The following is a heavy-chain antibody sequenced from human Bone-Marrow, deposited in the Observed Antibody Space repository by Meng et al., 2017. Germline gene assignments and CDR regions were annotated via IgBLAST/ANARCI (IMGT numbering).Heavy chain of an antibody. CDR3: ARDEDISAAGKLFGDY. Sequence: QVRQWQSGAEVKKPGASVKDSCKPSGYNFPADSIHWVRRAPGQGLEWMGRINPKSGDTHYAQKFQARVTMTGDTSISTAYMELSGLRSDDTAMYYCARDEDISAAGKLFGDYWGQGTLVTVSS. V-gene: IGHV1-2*06. CDR2: INPKSGDT. J-gene: IGHJ4*02. D-gene: IGHD6-25*01. CDR1: GYNFPADS.